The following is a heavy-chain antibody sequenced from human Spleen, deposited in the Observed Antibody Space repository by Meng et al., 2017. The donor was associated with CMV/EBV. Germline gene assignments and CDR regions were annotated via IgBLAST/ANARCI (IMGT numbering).Heavy chain of an antibody. J-gene: IGHJ4*02. Sequence: MRLVLSGVEVKKTGSSVKVSCKASGSTFPYRYLHWVRQAPGQALEWMGWITPFNGNTNYAQKFQDRVTITRDRSMSTAYMELSRLRSDDTAVYYCARDLRWNSSGWLGYWGQGTLVTVSS. CDR3: ARDLRWNSSGWLGY. CDR2: ITPFNGNT. D-gene: IGHD6-19*01. CDR1: GSTFPYRY. V-gene: IGHV1-45*02.